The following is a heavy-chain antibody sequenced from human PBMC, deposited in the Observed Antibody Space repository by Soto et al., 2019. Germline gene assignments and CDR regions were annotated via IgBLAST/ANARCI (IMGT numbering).Heavy chain of an antibody. CDR1: GDSVSSNSAA. Sequence: PSQTLSLTCAISGDSVSSNSAAWNWIRQSPSRGLEWLGRTYYRSKWYNDYAVSVKSRITINPDTSKNQFSLQLNSVTPEDTVLYYCARDQAGRGTGLAPMDVWGKGTTVTVSS. CDR3: ARDQAGRGTGLAPMDV. J-gene: IGHJ6*04. V-gene: IGHV6-1*01. CDR2: TYYRSKWYN. D-gene: IGHD1-1*01.